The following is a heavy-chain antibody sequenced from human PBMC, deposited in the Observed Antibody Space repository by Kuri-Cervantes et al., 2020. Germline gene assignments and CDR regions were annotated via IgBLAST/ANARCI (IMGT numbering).Heavy chain of an antibody. J-gene: IGHJ6*02. CDR1: GFTFSSYA. CDR2: ISYDGSNK. CDR3: ARYSSGWSGYYYYGMDV. V-gene: IGHV3-30-3*01. D-gene: IGHD6-19*01. Sequence: SCAASGFTFSSYAMHWVRQAPGKGLEWVAVISYDGSNKYYADSVKGRFTISRDNSKNTLYLQMNSLRAEDTAVYYCARYSSGWSGYYYYGMDVWGQGTTVTVSS.